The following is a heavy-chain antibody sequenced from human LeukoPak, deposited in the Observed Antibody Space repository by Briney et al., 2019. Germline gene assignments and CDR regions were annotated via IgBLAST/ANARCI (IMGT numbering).Heavy chain of an antibody. CDR3: ARGRGVGITMVRGVIENTLDY. CDR2: ISYDGSNK. Sequence: PGGSLRLSCAASGFTFSSYAMHWVRQAPGKGLEWVAVISYDGSNKYYADSVKGRFTISRDNSKNTLYLQMNSLRAEDTAVYYCARGRGVGITMVRGVIENTLDYWGQGTLSPSPQ. D-gene: IGHD3-10*01. J-gene: IGHJ4*02. V-gene: IGHV3-30*04. CDR1: GFTFSSYA.